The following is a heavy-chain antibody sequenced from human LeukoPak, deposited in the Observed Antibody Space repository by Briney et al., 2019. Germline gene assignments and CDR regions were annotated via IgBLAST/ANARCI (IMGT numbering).Heavy chain of an antibody. V-gene: IGHV1-69*05. CDR2: IIPMSGTA. Sequence: GASVKVSCKASGGTFTTYAASWVRQAPGQGLEWMGRIIPMSGTANYAQRFQGRVTITTDESTRTVYLELTSLTSDDTAVYYCARDVHGDYGSGWFDPWGQGTLVSVSS. J-gene: IGHJ5*02. CDR1: GGTFTTYA. CDR3: ARDVHGDYGSGWFDP. D-gene: IGHD4-17*01.